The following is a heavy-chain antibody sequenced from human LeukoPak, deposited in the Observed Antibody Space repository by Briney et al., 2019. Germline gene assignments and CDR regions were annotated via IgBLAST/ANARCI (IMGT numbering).Heavy chain of an antibody. V-gene: IGHV3-49*04. Sequence: GGSLRLSCVVSGFTFSHYWMNWVRQAPGKGLEWVGFIRSKAYGETADYAASVKGRFTISRDDSKAIAYLQMNSLKTEDTAVYHCTRDRGAYNLYDYWGQGTLVTVSS. J-gene: IGHJ4*02. CDR2: IRSKAYGETA. CDR3: TRDRGAYNLYDY. CDR1: GFTFSHYW. D-gene: IGHD1-1*01.